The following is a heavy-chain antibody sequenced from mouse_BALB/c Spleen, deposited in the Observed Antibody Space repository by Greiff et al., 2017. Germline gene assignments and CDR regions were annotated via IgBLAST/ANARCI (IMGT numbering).Heavy chain of an antibody. CDR1: GFTFSSFG. D-gene: IGHD2-4*01. Sequence: EVKLVESGGGLVQPGGSRKLSCAASGFTFSSFGMHWVRQAPEKGLEWVAYISSGSSTIYYADTVKGRFTISRDNPKNTLFLQMTSLRSEDTAMYYCARNRNYDENIYYYAMDYWGQGTSVTVSS. CDR3: ARNRNYDENIYYYAMDY. V-gene: IGHV5-17*02. CDR2: ISSGSSTI. J-gene: IGHJ4*01.